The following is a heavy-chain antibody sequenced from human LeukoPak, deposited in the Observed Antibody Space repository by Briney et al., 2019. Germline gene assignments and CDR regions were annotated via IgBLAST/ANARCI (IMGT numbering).Heavy chain of an antibody. Sequence: GGSLRLSCAASGFTFSSYAMNWVRQAPGRGLEGVPGFGGIGGTPYYATSVKGRFTISRDNSKNTLYLQMNSLRAEDTAVYYCANGNRCTSPNCLGYYYFYMDVWGKGTTVTVSS. D-gene: IGHD2-8*01. CDR3: ANGNRCTSPNCLGYYYFYMDV. J-gene: IGHJ6*03. CDR2: FGGIGGTP. CDR1: GFTFSSYA. V-gene: IGHV3-23*01.